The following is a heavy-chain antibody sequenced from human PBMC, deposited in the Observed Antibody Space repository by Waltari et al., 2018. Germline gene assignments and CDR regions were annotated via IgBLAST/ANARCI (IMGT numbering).Heavy chain of an antibody. CDR3: AKDMGYCSGGSCYYFDY. CDR2: IRYDGSNK. D-gene: IGHD2-15*01. V-gene: IGHV3-30*02. CDR1: GFTFSSYG. Sequence: QVQLVESGGGVVQPGGSLRLSCAASGFTFSSYGMHWVRQAPGKGLEWVAFIRYDGSNKYYADSGKGRFTISRDNSKNTLYLQMNSLRVEDTAVYYCAKDMGYCSGGSCYYFDYWGQGTLVTVSS. J-gene: IGHJ4*02.